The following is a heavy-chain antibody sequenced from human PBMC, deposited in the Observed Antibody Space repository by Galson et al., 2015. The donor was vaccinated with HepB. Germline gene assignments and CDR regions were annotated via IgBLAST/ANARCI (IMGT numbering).Heavy chain of an antibody. CDR2: IYYSGNT. CDR1: GGSISSGGYY. CDR3: AREGCSGGSCYFDY. V-gene: IGHV4-31*03. D-gene: IGHD2-15*01. Sequence: SVSGGSISSGGYYWSWIRQYPGKGLEWIGNIYYSGNTNYNPPLRSRITISLEPSKNQFSLNLRSVIAADTAVYYCAREGCSGGSCYFDYWGQGTLVTVSS. J-gene: IGHJ4*02.